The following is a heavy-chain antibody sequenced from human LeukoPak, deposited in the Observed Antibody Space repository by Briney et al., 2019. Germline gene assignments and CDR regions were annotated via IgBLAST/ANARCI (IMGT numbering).Heavy chain of an antibody. Sequence: SETLSLTCTVSGGSISSSSYYWGWIRQPPGKGLEWIGSIYYSGSTYYNPSLKSRVTISVDTSKNQFSLKLSSVTAADTAVYYCARHEGRQEIHYWGQGTLVTVSS. CDR1: GGSISSSSYY. V-gene: IGHV4-39*01. D-gene: IGHD5-24*01. CDR3: ARHEGRQEIHY. J-gene: IGHJ4*02. CDR2: IYYSGST.